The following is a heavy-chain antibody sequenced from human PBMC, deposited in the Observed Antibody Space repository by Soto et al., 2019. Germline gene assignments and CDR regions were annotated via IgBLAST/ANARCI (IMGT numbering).Heavy chain of an antibody. V-gene: IGHV3-49*04. CDR1: GFTFGDYT. D-gene: IGHD2-8*02. Sequence: GGSLRLSCTASGFTFGDYTMNWVHQAPGKGLEWVAFIRSKTYSGTTEYAASVKARFTISRDDSRGIAYLQMSSLKAEDTAMYYCAREGSHHTGPFDYWGQGTLVTVSS. CDR2: IRSKTYSGTT. CDR3: AREGSHHTGPFDY. J-gene: IGHJ4*02.